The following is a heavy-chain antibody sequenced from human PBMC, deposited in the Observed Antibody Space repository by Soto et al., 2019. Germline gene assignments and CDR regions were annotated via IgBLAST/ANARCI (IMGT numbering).Heavy chain of an antibody. CDR2: MYYSGST. D-gene: IGHD2-15*01. J-gene: IGHJ4*02. CDR1: GGSVSSGSYY. CDR3: AGGPYGGQSTNFDY. Sequence: SETLSLTCTVSGGSVSSGSYYWSWIRQPPGKGLEWIGYMYYSGSTDYNPSLKSRVTISVDSPQNQFSLKLSSVTAADTAVYYCAGGPYGGQSTNFDYWGQGTLVTVSS. V-gene: IGHV4-61*01.